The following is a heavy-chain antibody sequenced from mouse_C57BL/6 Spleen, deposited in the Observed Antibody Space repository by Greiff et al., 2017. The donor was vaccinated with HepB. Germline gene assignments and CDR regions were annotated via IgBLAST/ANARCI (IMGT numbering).Heavy chain of an antibody. Sequence: EVKVEESGEGLVKPGGSLKLSCAASGFTFSSYAMSWVRQTPEKRLEWVAYISSGGDYIYYADTVKGRFTISRDNARNTLYLQMSSLKSEDTAMYYCTRDPGPYWYFDVWGTGTTVTVSS. D-gene: IGHD4-1*01. CDR2: ISSGGDYI. CDR1: GFTFSSYA. CDR3: TRDPGPYWYFDV. V-gene: IGHV5-9-1*02. J-gene: IGHJ1*03.